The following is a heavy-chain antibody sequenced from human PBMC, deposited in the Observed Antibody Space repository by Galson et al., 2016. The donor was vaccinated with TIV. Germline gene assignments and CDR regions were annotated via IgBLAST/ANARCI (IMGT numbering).Heavy chain of an antibody. J-gene: IGHJ6*02. CDR3: ARERRHCGNECFLRYYYGMDA. CDR1: GLSVSDHY. Sequence: CAASGLSVSDHYMTWVRQAPGKGLEWVALIDSDGSTIHADSVKGRFTVSRDNSKNMVYLQMNSLRPEDTAVYFCARERRHCGNECFLRYYYGMDAWGQGTTVTVSS. V-gene: IGHV3-66*02. CDR2: IDSDGST. D-gene: IGHD2-21*01.